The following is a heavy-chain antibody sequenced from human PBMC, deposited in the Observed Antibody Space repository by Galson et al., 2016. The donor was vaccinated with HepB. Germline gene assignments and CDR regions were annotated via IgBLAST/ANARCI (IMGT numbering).Heavy chain of an antibody. CDR3: VKDLGSGLLLGGYYYGMDV. CDR1: GFTFINYW. CDR2: IKQDGSEK. J-gene: IGHJ6*02. D-gene: IGHD6-19*01. Sequence: SLRLSCAASGFTFINYWMSWVRQAPGKGLEWVANIKQDGSEKYYVDSVKGRFTISRDNAKNSLYLQMNSLRLEDTAVYYCVKDLGSGLLLGGYYYGMDVWGQGTTVTVSS. V-gene: IGHV3-7*01.